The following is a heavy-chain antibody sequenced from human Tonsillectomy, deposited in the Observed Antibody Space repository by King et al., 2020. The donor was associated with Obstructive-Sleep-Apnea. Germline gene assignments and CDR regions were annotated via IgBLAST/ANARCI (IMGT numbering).Heavy chain of an antibody. Sequence: QLQESGPRLVKPSETLSLTCTVSGGSISGRYWSWVRQAAGEGLEWIGRIYADGSTDYNPSLRSRVTMSVDTSENHFSLKLTSMTAADTAVYYCARIWCPGWGFDYWGQGTLVIVSS. CDR2: IYADGST. J-gene: IGHJ4*02. V-gene: IGHV4-4*07. D-gene: IGHD2-8*01. CDR1: GGSISGRY. CDR3: ARIWCPGWGFDY.